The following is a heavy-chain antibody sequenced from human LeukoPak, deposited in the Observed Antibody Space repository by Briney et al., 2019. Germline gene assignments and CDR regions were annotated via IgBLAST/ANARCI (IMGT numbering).Heavy chain of an antibody. Sequence: GGSLRLSCAASGVTVSSNYMTWVRQAPGKGLEWVSVISADSATTFYADSVKGRFTISRDNAKNTLNLQMNSLRAEDTAVYYCARDLGQYYDTSDNWFDPWGQGTLSPSPQ. CDR3: ARDLGQYYDTSDNWFDP. V-gene: IGHV3-53*01. CDR2: ISADSATT. D-gene: IGHD3-22*01. J-gene: IGHJ5*02. CDR1: GVTVSSNY.